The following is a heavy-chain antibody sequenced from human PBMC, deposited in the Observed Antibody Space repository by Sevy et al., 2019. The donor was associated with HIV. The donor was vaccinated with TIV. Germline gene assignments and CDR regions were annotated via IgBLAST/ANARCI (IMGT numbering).Heavy chain of an antibody. J-gene: IGHJ4*02. CDR1: GFSVSTHA. V-gene: IGHV3-30-3*01. CDR3: TRDAGYSTGSYPSDY. D-gene: IGHD6-19*01. Sequence: AGSLRLSCAASGFSVSTHAMHWVRQAPGKELEWVALISYDGSSKYYADSVKGRLTISRDNSKNTLYLQMSSLRPDDTAVYYCTRDAGYSTGSYPSDYWGQGTLVTVSS. CDR2: ISYDGSSK.